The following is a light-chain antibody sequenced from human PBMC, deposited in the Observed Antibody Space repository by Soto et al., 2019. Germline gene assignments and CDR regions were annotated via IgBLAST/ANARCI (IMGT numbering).Light chain of an antibody. CDR1: TSDVGGYNY. CDR2: DVS. CDR3: SSYVASNTLA. J-gene: IGLJ2*01. Sequence: QSALTQPPSASGSPGQSVAISCTGTTSDVGGYNYVSWYQQHPGKAPKLIIYDVSKPPSGVPDRFSGSKSGNTASLTVSGLQGEDEADYYCSSYVASNTLAFGGGTQLTVL. V-gene: IGLV2-8*01.